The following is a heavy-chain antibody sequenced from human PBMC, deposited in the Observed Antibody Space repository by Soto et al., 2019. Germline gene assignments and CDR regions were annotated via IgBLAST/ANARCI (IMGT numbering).Heavy chain of an antibody. CDR1: GFTFSSYA. CDR3: AKGYDFWSGYYGPGDYYYGMDA. CDR2: ISGSGGST. Sequence: EVQLLESGGGLVQPGGSLRLSCAASGFTFSSYAMSWVRQAPGKGLEWVSAISGSGGSTYYADSVKGRFTISRDNSKNTLYLQMNSLRAEDTAVYYCAKGYDFWSGYYGPGDYYYGMDAWGQGTTVTVSS. D-gene: IGHD3-3*01. J-gene: IGHJ6*02. V-gene: IGHV3-23*01.